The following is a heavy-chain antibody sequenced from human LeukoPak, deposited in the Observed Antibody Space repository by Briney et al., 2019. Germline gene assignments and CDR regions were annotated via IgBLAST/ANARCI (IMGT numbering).Heavy chain of an antibody. V-gene: IGHV1-46*01. D-gene: IGHD3-10*01. Sequence: ASVKVSCKASGYTFTSYYMHWVRQPPGQGLEWMGIINPSGGSTSYAQKFQGRVTMTRDMSTSKVYMELSSLRSEDTAVYYCARGVLNYGAESYPLGYWGQGTLVTVSS. J-gene: IGHJ4*02. CDR3: ARGVLNYGAESYPLGY. CDR1: GYTFTSYY. CDR2: INPSGGST.